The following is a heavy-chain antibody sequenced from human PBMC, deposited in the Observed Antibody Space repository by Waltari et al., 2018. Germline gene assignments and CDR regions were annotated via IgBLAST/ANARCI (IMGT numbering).Heavy chain of an antibody. J-gene: IGHJ4*02. D-gene: IGHD3-22*01. Sequence: QVQLVESGGGVVQPGRSLRLSCAASGFTFSRYAMQWVRQAPGKGPEVVAVISHDGSNKYYADSVKGRFTISRDNSKNTLYLQMNSLRAEDTAVYYCARDAYYDSSGYYLDYWGQGTLVTVSS. CDR2: ISHDGSNK. CDR1: GFTFSRYA. V-gene: IGHV3-30*01. CDR3: ARDAYYDSSGYYLDY.